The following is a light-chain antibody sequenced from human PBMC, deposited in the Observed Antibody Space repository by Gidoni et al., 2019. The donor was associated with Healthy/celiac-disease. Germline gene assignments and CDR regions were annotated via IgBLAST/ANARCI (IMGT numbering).Light chain of an antibody. V-gene: IGKV3-11*01. Sequence: EIVLTQSAATLSLSPGERATLSCRASQSVSSYLAWYQQKPSPAPRLIIYYASDRATGIPARLSGSGSGTDFTLTISSLGPEDFAVYYCQQRSNWPPLFTFGPGTKVETK. J-gene: IGKJ3*01. CDR1: QSVSSY. CDR2: YAS. CDR3: QQRSNWPPLFT.